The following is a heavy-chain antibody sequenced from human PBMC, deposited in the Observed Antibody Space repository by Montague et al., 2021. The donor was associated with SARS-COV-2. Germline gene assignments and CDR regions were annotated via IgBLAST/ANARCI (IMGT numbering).Heavy chain of an antibody. CDR3: AHRQSRQWLAGGYCDY. CDR2: NYWXXXN. Sequence: PALVKPTQTLTLTGTFSGFSLSTGGVGVGWIRQPPGKALEWLALNYWXXXNRSSPSLKSRLTITKDTSTHPVVLTMTNMDPVDTATYYCAHRQSRQWLAGGYCDYWGQGTLVTVSS. J-gene: IGHJ4*02. V-gene: IGHV2-5*02. CDR1: GFSLSTGGVG. D-gene: IGHD6-19*01.